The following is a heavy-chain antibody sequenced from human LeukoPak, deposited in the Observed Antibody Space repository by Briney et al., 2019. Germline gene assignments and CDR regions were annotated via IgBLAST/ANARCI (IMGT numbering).Heavy chain of an antibody. D-gene: IGHD4-17*01. CDR2: IIPIFGTA. Sequence: SVKVSCKASGGTFSSYAISWVRQAPGQGLEWMGGIIPIFGTANYAQKFQGRVTITADESTSTAYMELSSLRSEDTAVYYCARGGDYEVTFDYWGQGTLVTVSS. CDR1: GGTFSSYA. J-gene: IGHJ4*02. CDR3: ARGGDYEVTFDY. V-gene: IGHV1-69*13.